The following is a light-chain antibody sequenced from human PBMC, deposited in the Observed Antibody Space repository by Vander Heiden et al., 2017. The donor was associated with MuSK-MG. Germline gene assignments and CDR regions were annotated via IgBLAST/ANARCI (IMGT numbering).Light chain of an antibody. CDR3: QQCDSTPWT. Sequence: IQMTHSPSSLSASVGDRVTITCRASQSISSYLNWYQQKPGKAPKLLIYAASSLQSGIPSRFSGSGSGTDFTLTISSLQPEDFATYYCQQCDSTPWTFGQGTKVEIK. CDR1: QSISSY. J-gene: IGKJ1*01. V-gene: IGKV1-39*01. CDR2: AAS.